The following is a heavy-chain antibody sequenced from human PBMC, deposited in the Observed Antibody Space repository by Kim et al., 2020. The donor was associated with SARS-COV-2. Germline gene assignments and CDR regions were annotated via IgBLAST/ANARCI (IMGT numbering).Heavy chain of an antibody. Sequence: SGPTLVNPTQTLTLTCTFSGFSLNTSGMCVNWIRQPPGKALEWLALIDWGDDKYYSTSLKTRLSVSKEPSKNQVVLTMTNMDPVDTATYYCARSGSLYHDGSGNSYFIDAFDIWGQGTSVTVSS. CDR3: ARSGSLYHDGSGNSYFIDAFDI. D-gene: IGHD3-22*01. J-gene: IGHJ3*02. V-gene: IGHV2-70*01. CDR2: IDWGDDK. CDR1: GFSLNTSGMC.